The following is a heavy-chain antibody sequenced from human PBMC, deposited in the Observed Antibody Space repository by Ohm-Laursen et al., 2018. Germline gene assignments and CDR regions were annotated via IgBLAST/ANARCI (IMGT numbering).Heavy chain of an antibody. J-gene: IGHJ4*02. CDR2: IIPILGIA. V-gene: IGHV1-69*04. CDR3: ARDTVPNY. Sequence: ASVKISCKSSGGTFSSYAISWVRQAPGQGLEWMGRIIPILGIANYAQKFQGRVTITADKSTSTAYMELSSLRSEDTAVYYCARDTVPNYWGQGTLVTVSS. D-gene: IGHD4-17*01. CDR1: GGTFSSYA.